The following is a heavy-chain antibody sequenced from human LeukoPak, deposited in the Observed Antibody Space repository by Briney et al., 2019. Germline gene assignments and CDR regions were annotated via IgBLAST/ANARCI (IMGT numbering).Heavy chain of an antibody. Sequence: ASVKVSCKASGYTFTGYYMHWVRQAPGQGLEWMGWINPNSGGTNYAQKFQGRVTMTRDTSISTAYMELSRLRSDDTAVYYCARFRATTEPHFDYWGQGTLVTVSS. CDR1: GYTFTGYY. J-gene: IGHJ4*02. CDR2: INPNSGGT. CDR3: ARFRATTEPHFDY. D-gene: IGHD1-26*01. V-gene: IGHV1-2*02.